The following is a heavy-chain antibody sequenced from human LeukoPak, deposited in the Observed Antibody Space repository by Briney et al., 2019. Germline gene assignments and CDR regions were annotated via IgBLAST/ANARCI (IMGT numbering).Heavy chain of an antibody. CDR2: ISGSGGST. J-gene: IGHJ4*02. CDR1: GFTFDDYG. V-gene: IGHV3-23*01. Sequence: GGSLRLSCAASGFTFDDYGTSWVRQAPGKGLEWVSAISGSGGSTYYADSVKGRFTISRDNSKNTLYLQMNSLRAEDTAVYYCAKVDIAARVYDYWGQGTLVTVPS. CDR3: AKVDIAARVYDY. D-gene: IGHD6-6*01.